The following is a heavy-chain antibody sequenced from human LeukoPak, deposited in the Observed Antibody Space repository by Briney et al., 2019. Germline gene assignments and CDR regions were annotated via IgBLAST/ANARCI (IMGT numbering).Heavy chain of an antibody. CDR3: ARYARPWGFDY. D-gene: IGHD7-27*01. CDR1: GYTFTSYY. J-gene: IGHJ4*02. CDR2: INPSGGST. Sequence: GASVKVSCKASGYTFTSYYMHWVRQAPGQGLEWMGIINPSGGSTSYAQKFQGRVTMTRDTSTSTVYMELSSLRSEDTAVYHCARYARPWGFDYWGQGTLVTVSS. V-gene: IGHV1-46*01.